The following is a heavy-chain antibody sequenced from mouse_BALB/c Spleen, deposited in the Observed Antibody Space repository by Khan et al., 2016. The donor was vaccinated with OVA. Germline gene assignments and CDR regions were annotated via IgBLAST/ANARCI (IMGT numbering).Heavy chain of an antibody. Sequence: EVQLQESGPSLVQPSQTLSLTCSVTGDSITSGFWSWVRNFPGNKLEYMGYMIYSGYTYYNPSLNGRFSITRHTSKNQYYLLLSSVTTEDTATYYCARSTYKYAFAYWGQGALVTVSA. CDR1: GDSITSGF. CDR2: MIYSGYT. V-gene: IGHV3-8*02. J-gene: IGHJ3*01. D-gene: IGHD2-14*01. CDR3: ARSTYKYAFAY.